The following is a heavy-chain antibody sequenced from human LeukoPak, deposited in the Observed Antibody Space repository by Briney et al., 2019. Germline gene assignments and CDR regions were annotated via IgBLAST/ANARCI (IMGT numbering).Heavy chain of an antibody. Sequence: GGSLRLSCAASGFTFSTSAMHWVRQGPGKGLEWVSGIGGSGVGTNYADSAKGRFTISRDNSKSTLCLQMNSLRAEDTAVYYCAKQLGYCSDGSCYFPYWGQGTLVTVSS. J-gene: IGHJ4*02. D-gene: IGHD2-15*01. V-gene: IGHV3-23*01. CDR2: IGGSGVGT. CDR3: AKQLGYCSDGSCYFPY. CDR1: GFTFSTSA.